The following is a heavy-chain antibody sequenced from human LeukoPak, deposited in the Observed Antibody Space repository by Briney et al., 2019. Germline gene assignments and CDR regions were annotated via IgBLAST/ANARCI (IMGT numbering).Heavy chain of an antibody. V-gene: IGHV1-18*01. CDR1: GYSFTSYG. CDR3: ASGREGYNPSDY. Sequence: ASVKVSCKAPGYSFTSYGISWVRQAPGQGLEWMGWISGYNGNTNYAQKLQGRVTMTTDTSTSTAYMELRSLRSDDTAVYYCASGREGYNPSDYWGQGALVTVSS. CDR2: ISGYNGNT. J-gene: IGHJ4*02. D-gene: IGHD5-24*01.